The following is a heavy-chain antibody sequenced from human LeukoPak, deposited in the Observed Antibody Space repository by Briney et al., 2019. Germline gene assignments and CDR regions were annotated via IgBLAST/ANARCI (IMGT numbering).Heavy chain of an antibody. CDR2: ISGSGGST. Sequence: PGGSLRLSCAASGFTFSSYATSWVRQAPGKGLEWVSAISGSGGSTYYADSVKGRFTISRDNSKNTLYLQMNSLRAEDTAVYYCAKLKYDYTSDSPHDYWGQGTLVTVSS. CDR1: GFTFSSYA. V-gene: IGHV3-23*01. CDR3: AKLKYDYTSDSPHDY. J-gene: IGHJ4*02. D-gene: IGHD4-11*01.